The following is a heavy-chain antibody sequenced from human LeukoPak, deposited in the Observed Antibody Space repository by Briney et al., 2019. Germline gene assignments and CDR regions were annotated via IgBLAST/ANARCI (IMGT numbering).Heavy chain of an antibody. CDR1: GDSISSRSDY. V-gene: IGHV4-39*07. CDR2: VYYIGST. Sequence: SETLSLTCTVSGDSISSRSDYWGWIRQPPGKGPEWVGSVYYIGSTFYNASLKSRVTISIDTSKNQFSLNLTSVTAADTAVYYCATIPIYYYGSGSYMDVWGKGTTVTISS. CDR3: ATIPIYYYGSGSYMDV. D-gene: IGHD3-10*01. J-gene: IGHJ6*03.